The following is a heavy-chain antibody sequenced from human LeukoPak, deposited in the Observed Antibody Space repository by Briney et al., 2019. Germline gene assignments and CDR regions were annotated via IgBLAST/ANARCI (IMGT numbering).Heavy chain of an antibody. Sequence: SVKVSCKASGGTFSNYAISWVRQAPGQGLEWMGGIIPIFGTGKHAQKFQGRVTITADESTSTAYMELSSLRAEDTAVYYCARLMFWSGYYYFDYWGQGTLVTVSS. CDR3: ARLMFWSGYYYFDY. D-gene: IGHD3-3*01. CDR1: GGTFSNYA. CDR2: IIPIFGTG. V-gene: IGHV1-69*13. J-gene: IGHJ4*02.